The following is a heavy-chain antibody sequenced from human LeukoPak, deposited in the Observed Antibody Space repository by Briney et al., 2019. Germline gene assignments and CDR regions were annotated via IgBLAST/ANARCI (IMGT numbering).Heavy chain of an antibody. CDR1: GGSINNLF. J-gene: IGHJ4*02. D-gene: IGHD3-16*01. Sequence: SETLSLTCTVSGGSINNLFWTWIRQPPGKGLEWIGYFSYSGGTTYNPSLKSRVTISIDTSKNQFSLNLNSVTAADTAVYYCAREGPLGKYSDYWGPGTRVTVSS. V-gene: IGHV4-59*01. CDR2: FSYSGGT. CDR3: AREGPLGKYSDY.